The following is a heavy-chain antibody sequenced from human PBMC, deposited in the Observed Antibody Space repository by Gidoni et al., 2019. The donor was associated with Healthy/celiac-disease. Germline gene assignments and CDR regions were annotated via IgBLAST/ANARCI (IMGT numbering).Heavy chain of an antibody. CDR2: ISGSGGST. CDR3: AKDRVQWRLLVPDAIDI. Sequence: EVPLLESGGGWVQRGGFLRLSCAASGFTCRCAAMSWGRQDPGKGLEWVSAISGSGGSTYYADSVKGRFPSSRDNSKNTLYLEMNSLRAEDTAVYYCAKDRVQWRLLVPDAIDIWGQGTMVTVSS. CDR1: GFTCRCAA. J-gene: IGHJ3*02. V-gene: IGHV3-23*01. D-gene: IGHD1-26*01.